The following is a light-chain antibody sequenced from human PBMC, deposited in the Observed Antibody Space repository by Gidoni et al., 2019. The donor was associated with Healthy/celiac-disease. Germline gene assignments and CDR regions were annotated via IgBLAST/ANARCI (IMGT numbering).Light chain of an antibody. J-gene: IGKJ1*01. CDR1: QSVLYSSNNKNY. V-gene: IGKV4-1*01. CDR2: WAS. CDR3: QQDYSTPLT. Sequence: DIVMTQSPDSLALSLGERATINCKSSQSVLYSSNNKNYLAWYQQKPGQPPKLLIYWASTREAGVPDRFSGSGSGTDFTLTISSRQAEDVAVYYCQQDYSTPLTFXXXTKVEIK.